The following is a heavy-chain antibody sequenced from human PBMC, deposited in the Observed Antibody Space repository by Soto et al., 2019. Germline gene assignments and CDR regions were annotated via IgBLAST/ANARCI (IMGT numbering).Heavy chain of an antibody. J-gene: IGHJ4*02. CDR1: GFTLGIYW. CDR2: INDYGTTI. D-gene: IGHD1-1*01. V-gene: IGHV3-74*01. CDR3: ERGGLEPFDY. Sequence: GGSLRLSCAASGFTLGIYWMHWVRQAPGKGLVWVSRINDYGTTINYAESVEGRFIISREDAKSEVYLQMNKLRAEESAVYYCERGGLEPFDYWGQGALVTVSS.